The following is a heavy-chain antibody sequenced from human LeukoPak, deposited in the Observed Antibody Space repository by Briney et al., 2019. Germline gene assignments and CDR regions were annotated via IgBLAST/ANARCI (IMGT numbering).Heavy chain of an antibody. D-gene: IGHD3-10*01. CDR1: GGSISSGDYY. CDR2: IYYSGST. J-gene: IGHJ4*02. V-gene: IGHV4-30-4*01. Sequence: PSQTLSLTCTVSGGSISSGDYYWSWIRQPPGKGLEWIGYIYYSGSTNYNPSLKSRVTISVDTSKNQFSLKLSSVTAADTAVYYCARLPGSSHSPLDYWGQGTLVTVSS. CDR3: ARLPGSSHSPLDY.